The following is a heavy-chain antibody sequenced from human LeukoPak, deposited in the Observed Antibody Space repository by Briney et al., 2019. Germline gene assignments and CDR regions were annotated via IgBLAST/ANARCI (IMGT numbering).Heavy chain of an antibody. CDR1: GFTLSSYG. CDR2: IDYCGGSS. Sequence: GGSLRLFCTVSGFTLSSYGMSWMRQAPGKGLEGVSSIDYCGGSSYYADSVKGRFTISREDSKNTLYLQLNSLRAEDTALYYSATNSGWYGVSWGQGTLVTVSS. J-gene: IGHJ4*02. CDR3: ATNSGWYGVS. D-gene: IGHD6-19*01. V-gene: IGHV3-23*01.